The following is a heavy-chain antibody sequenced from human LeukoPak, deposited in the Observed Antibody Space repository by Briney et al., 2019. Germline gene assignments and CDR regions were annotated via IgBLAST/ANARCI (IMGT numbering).Heavy chain of an antibody. CDR1: GFTFGDYA. V-gene: IGHV3-21*01. J-gene: IGHJ4*02. CDR3: APLTIFGVANDY. CDR2: ISSSSSYI. Sequence: GGSLRLSCTASGFTFGDYAMSWFRQAPGKGLEWVSSISSSSSYIYYADSVKGRFTISRDNAKNSLYLQMNSLRAEDTAVYYCAPLTIFGVANDYWGQGTLVTVSS. D-gene: IGHD3-3*01.